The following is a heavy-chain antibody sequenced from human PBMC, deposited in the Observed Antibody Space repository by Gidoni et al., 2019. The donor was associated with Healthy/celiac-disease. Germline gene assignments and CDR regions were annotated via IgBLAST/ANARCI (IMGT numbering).Heavy chain of an antibody. CDR2: IYLCGST. CDR1: GYSIRSFYS. Sequence: QVQLPEAGPGLVKPSETLSLTCTVSGYSIRSFYSWGWIRQPPGKGLEWIGSIYLCGSTYYNPSPTSQVTISVDTSKNQFSLKLSSGTAADTAVDYCARDSRVTPTYYDFWIWYDPWGQGTLVTVSS. J-gene: IGHJ5*02. V-gene: IGHV4-38-2*02. CDR3: ARDSRVTPTYYDFWIWYDP. D-gene: IGHD3-3*01.